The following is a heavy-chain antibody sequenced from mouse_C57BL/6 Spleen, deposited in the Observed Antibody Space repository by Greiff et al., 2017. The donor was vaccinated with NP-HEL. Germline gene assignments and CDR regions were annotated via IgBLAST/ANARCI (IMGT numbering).Heavy chain of an antibody. J-gene: IGHJ3*01. Sequence: EVQRVESGGGLVKPGGSLKLSCAASGFTFSSYAMSWVRQTPEKRLEWVATISDGGSYTYYPDNVKGRFTISRDNAKNNLYLQMSHLKSEDTAMYYCARDYYGSSPWFAYWGQGTLVTVSA. CDR2: ISDGGSYT. CDR3: ARDYYGSSPWFAY. CDR1: GFTFSSYA. V-gene: IGHV5-4*01. D-gene: IGHD1-1*01.